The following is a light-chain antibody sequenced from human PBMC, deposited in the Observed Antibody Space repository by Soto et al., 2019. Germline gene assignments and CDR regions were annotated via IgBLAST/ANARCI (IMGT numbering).Light chain of an antibody. V-gene: IGKV3-20*01. CDR2: GTS. Sequence: EIVLTQSPGTLSLSPGERATLSCRASQSVSSSYLAWYQQKPGQAPRLVIYGTSSRATGIPDRFSGSGSGTDFTLTISRLEPGDFAVYYCQHYSSSRTFGQGTKVDIK. J-gene: IGKJ1*01. CDR3: QHYSSSRT. CDR1: QSVSSSY.